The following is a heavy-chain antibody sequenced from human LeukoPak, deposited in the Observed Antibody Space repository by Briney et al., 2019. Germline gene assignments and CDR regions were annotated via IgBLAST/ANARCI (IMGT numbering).Heavy chain of an antibody. D-gene: IGHD6-13*01. Sequence: PSETLSLTCTVSGGSISSISYYWGWIRQPPWNGLEWIGIIYYSGSTYYNPSLKSRVTISVDKSKNQFSLKLSSVTAADTAVYYCARAGGDKSSSWSSYYFDYWGQGTLVTVSS. CDR1: GGSISSISYY. J-gene: IGHJ4*02. V-gene: IGHV4-39*07. CDR3: ARAGGDKSSSWSSYYFDY. CDR2: IYYSGST.